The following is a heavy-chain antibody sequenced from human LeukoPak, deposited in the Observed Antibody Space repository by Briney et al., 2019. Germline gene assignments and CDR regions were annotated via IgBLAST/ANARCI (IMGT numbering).Heavy chain of an antibody. J-gene: IGHJ4*02. CDR2: VSSDGSST. D-gene: IGHD1-20*01. V-gene: IGHV3-64D*09. CDR3: VKDQSISGYFDF. Sequence: GGSLRLSCSASGFTFSTYALHWVRQAPGIGLRSVASVSSDGSSTYYADSVKGRFTISRDNSKNTLYLQMSSLRTEDTAVYYCVKDQSISGYFDFWGQGTLVTVSS. CDR1: GFTFSTYA.